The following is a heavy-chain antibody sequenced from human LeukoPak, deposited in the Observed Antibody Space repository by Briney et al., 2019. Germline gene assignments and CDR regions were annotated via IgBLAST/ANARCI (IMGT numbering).Heavy chain of an antibody. CDR2: ISDDGSNK. D-gene: IGHD6-19*01. CDR1: GFTFSDYP. V-gene: IGHV3-30-3*01. J-gene: IGHJ3*02. CDR3: ARDLEQWLANDAFDI. Sequence: PGGSLRLSCVASGFTFSDYPMHWVRQAPAKGLEWVTIISDDGSNKYYADSVKGRFTISRDNSKNTLYLQMNSLRAEDTAVYYCARDLEQWLANDAFDIWGQGTMVTVSS.